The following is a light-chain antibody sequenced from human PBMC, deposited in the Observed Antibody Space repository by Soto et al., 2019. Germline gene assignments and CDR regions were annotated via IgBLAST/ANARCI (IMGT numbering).Light chain of an antibody. Sequence: EIKMTQSPATLSASDGDRVTITCRASQSVSLCLAWYQQKPGKAPKLLIYDASYLESGVPSRFSGSGSGTHFTLTISSLEPEDFAVYYCQQRSNWPFIFGQGTRPAIK. CDR3: QQRSNWPFI. CDR2: DAS. CDR1: QSVSLC. V-gene: IGKV1-5*01. J-gene: IGKJ5*01.